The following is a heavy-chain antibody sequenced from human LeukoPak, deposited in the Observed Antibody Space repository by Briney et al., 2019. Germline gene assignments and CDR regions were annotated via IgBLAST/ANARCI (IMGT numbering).Heavy chain of an antibody. V-gene: IGHV3-53*01. J-gene: IGHJ4*02. CDR2: IYTGGST. Sequence: GGSLRLSCAASGFIFSDHYMDWVRQAPGKGLEWVSVIYTGGSTYYADFVKGRFTISRDNSKNTLYLQMNSLRVEDTAVYYCARVDSSGYYKLDYWGQGILVTVSS. CDR1: GFIFSDHY. D-gene: IGHD3-22*01. CDR3: ARVDSSGYYKLDY.